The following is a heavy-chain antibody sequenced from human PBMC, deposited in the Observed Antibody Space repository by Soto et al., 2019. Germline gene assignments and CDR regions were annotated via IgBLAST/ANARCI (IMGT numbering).Heavy chain of an antibody. D-gene: IGHD6-19*01. J-gene: IGHJ4*02. Sequence: PGGSLRLSCAASGFTFSSYGMHWVRQAPGKGLEWVAVISYDGSNKYYADSVKGRFTISRDNSKNTLYLQMNSLRAEDTAVYYCAKDSRAGYSSGWSTDYFDYWGQGTLVTVSS. CDR1: GFTFSSYG. V-gene: IGHV3-30*18. CDR3: AKDSRAGYSSGWSTDYFDY. CDR2: ISYDGSNK.